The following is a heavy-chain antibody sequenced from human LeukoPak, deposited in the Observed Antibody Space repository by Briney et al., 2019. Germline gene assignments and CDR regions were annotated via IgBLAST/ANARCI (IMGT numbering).Heavy chain of an antibody. CDR3: ARSEQFPYYMDV. V-gene: IGHV1-2*02. J-gene: IGHJ6*03. CDR1: GYTLTSYY. CDR2: IYPNSGGT. Sequence: ASVKVSCKASGYTLTSYYMHWVRQAPGQGLEWMGWIYPNSGGTNYAQKFQGRVTMTRDTSISTAYMELSRLRSDDTAVYYCARSEQFPYYMDVWGKGTTVTVSS. D-gene: IGHD6-19*01.